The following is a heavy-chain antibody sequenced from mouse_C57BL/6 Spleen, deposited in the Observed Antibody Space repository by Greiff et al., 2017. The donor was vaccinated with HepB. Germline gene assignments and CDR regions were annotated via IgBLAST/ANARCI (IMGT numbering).Heavy chain of an antibody. Sequence: VQLQQSGPELVKPGASVKISCKASGYSFTSYYIHWVKQRPGQGLEWIGWIYPGSGNTKYNETFTGKATLTADTSSSTAYMQLSSLTSEDSAVYYCARSYYYDGSSPGAWFAYWGQGTLVTVSA. CDR3: ARSYYYDGSSPGAWFAY. V-gene: IGHV1-66*01. CDR1: GYSFTSYY. D-gene: IGHD1-1*01. J-gene: IGHJ3*01. CDR2: IYPGSGNT.